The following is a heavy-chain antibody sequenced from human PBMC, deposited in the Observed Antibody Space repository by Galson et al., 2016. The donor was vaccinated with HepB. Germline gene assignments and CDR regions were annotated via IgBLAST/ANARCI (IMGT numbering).Heavy chain of an antibody. CDR2: INHSGST. CDR3: ARGEAATGTEVFDI. CDR1: GGSFGAYY. D-gene: IGHD6-13*01. Sequence: SETLSLTCAVYGGSFGAYYWSWIRQPPGKGLEWIGEINHSGSTNYNPSLKSRVTISVDTSRNQFSLELTSVTAADTAVYYCARGEAATGTEVFDIWGQGTMVTVSS. J-gene: IGHJ3*02. V-gene: IGHV4-34*01.